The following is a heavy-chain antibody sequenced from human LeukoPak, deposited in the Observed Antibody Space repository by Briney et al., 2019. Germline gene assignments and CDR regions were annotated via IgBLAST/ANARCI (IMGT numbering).Heavy chain of an antibody. Sequence: PSETLSLTCAVHGGSFSGYYWSWIRQPPGKGLEWIGEINHSGSTNYNPSLKSRVTISVDTSKNQFSLKLSSVTAADTAVYYCARHRRYSDWLPAYYFDYWGQGTLVTVSS. CDR2: INHSGST. D-gene: IGHD3-9*01. CDR1: GGSFSGYY. CDR3: ARHRRYSDWLPAYYFDY. V-gene: IGHV4-34*01. J-gene: IGHJ4*02.